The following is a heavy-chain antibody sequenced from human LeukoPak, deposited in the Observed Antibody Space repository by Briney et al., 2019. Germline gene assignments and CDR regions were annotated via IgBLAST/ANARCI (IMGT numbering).Heavy chain of an antibody. Sequence: SETLSLTCTVAGGSINSYYWSWIRQPPGKGLEWIGNIYYSGSTYYNPSLKSRVTISLDTSKNQFSLKLSSVTAADTAVYCCARDASPRFGEGGNWFDPWGQGTLVTVSS. CDR3: ARDASPRFGEGGNWFDP. D-gene: IGHD3-10*01. CDR2: IYYSGST. V-gene: IGHV4-59*01. J-gene: IGHJ5*02. CDR1: GGSINSYY.